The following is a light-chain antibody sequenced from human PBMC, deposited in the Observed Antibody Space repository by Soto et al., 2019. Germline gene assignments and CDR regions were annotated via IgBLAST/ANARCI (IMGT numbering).Light chain of an antibody. CDR3: SSYAGSNNVI. CDR2: EVT. V-gene: IGLV2-8*01. Sequence: QSALNQPPSASVSPGQSVAISCTGTSRDVGGNKYVSWYQQHPGKAPKLMVYEVTKRPSGVPDRFSGSKSGNTASLTVSGLQDEDEADYCCSSYAGSNNVIFGGGTKLTVL. J-gene: IGLJ2*01. CDR1: SRDVGGNKY.